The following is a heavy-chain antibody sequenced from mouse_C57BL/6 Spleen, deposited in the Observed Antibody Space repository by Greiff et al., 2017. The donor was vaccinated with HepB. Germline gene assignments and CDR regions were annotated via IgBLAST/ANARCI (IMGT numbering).Heavy chain of an antibody. CDR2: IWSGGST. J-gene: IGHJ3*01. V-gene: IGHV2-2*01. Sequence: QVQLQQSGPGLVQPSQSLSITCTVSGFSLTSYGVHWVRQSPGKGLEWLGVIWSGGSTDYNAAFIYRLSISKDNSKSQVFFKMNSLQADDTAIYYCARNGGYDYAWFAYWGQGTLVTVSA. CDR1: GFSLTSYG. D-gene: IGHD2-4*01. CDR3: ARNGGYDYAWFAY.